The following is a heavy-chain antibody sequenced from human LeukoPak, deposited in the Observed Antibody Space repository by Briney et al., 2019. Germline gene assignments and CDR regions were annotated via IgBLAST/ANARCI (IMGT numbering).Heavy chain of an antibody. CDR1: GYTFTSYD. J-gene: IGHJ5*02. V-gene: IGHV1-8*01. Sequence: GASVRVSCKASGYTFTSYDINWVRQATGQGLEWMGWMNPNSGNTGYAQKFQGRVTMTRNTSISPAYMELSSLRSEDTAVYYCARASYYYDSSGYYGSWFDPWGQGTLVTVSS. D-gene: IGHD3-22*01. CDR3: ARASYYYDSSGYYGSWFDP. CDR2: MNPNSGNT.